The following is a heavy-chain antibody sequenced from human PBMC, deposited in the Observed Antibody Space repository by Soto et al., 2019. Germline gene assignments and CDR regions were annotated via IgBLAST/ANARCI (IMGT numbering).Heavy chain of an antibody. CDR2: IYYSGST. V-gene: IGHV4-31*03. Sequence: QVQLQESGPGLVKPSQTLSLTCTVSGGSISSGGYYWSWIRQHPGKGLEWIGYIYYSGSTYYTPSPKTRATISVDTSKNQFSLKLSSVTAADTAVYYCARRYGGNFDYWGQGTLVTVSS. CDR1: GGSISSGGYY. D-gene: IGHD2-15*01. CDR3: ARRYGGNFDY. J-gene: IGHJ4*02.